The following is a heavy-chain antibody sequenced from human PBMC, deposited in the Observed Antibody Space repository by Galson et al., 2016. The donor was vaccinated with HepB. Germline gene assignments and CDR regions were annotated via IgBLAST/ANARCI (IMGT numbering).Heavy chain of an antibody. J-gene: IGHJ4*02. CDR3: AARGNSWPYY. Sequence: YLRLSCAASGFTFSSYAMDWVRQAPRKGLEWVSAISRSGDATYYADSVKGRFTIFRDNSKDTLYLQMNSLRAEDTAVYYCAARGNSWPYYLGQGTLVTVSS. V-gene: IGHV3-23*01. D-gene: IGHD6-13*01. CDR1: GFTFSSYA. CDR2: ISRSGDAT.